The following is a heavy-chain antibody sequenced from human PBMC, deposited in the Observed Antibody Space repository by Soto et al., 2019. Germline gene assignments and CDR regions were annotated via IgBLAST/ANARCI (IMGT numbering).Heavy chain of an antibody. CDR2: VSNSGSST. CDR1: GFTFSSYA. CDR3: AKDPSGWYYFDY. Sequence: EVQLLESGGGLVQPGGSLRLSCAASGFTFSSYAMSWVRQAPGEGLEWVSGVSNSGSSTYYADSVKGRFTISRDNSKNTLSLQMNSLRAEDTAVYYCAKDPSGWYYFDYWGQGTLVTVSS. J-gene: IGHJ4*02. D-gene: IGHD6-19*01. V-gene: IGHV3-23*01.